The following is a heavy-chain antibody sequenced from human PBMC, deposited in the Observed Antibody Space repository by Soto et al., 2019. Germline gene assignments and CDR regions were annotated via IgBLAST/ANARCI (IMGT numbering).Heavy chain of an antibody. CDR1: GFTFSSYR. D-gene: IGHD6-19*01. V-gene: IGHV3-23*01. CDR2: VSGSGVST. Sequence: GGSLRLSCAASGFTFSSYRMHWVRQAPGKGLEWVSAVSGSGVSTNYADSVKGRFTISRDNSKSTLYLQMNSLRAEDTAVYYCAKDRSSGWSYYFDYWGQGTLVTVSS. CDR3: AKDRSSGWSYYFDY. J-gene: IGHJ4*02.